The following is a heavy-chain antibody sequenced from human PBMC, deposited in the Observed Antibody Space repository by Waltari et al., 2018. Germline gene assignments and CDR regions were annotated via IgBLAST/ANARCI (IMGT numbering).Heavy chain of an antibody. CDR2: ISWNSGSR. CDR1: GFTFDDYA. V-gene: IGHV3-9*03. CDR3: AKSLDYSSSSGAFDY. Sequence: EVQLVESGGGLVQPGRSLRLSCAASGFTFDDYAMHWVRQAPGKGLEWVSGISWNSGSRGYADSVKGRFTISRDNAKNSLYLQMNSLRAEDMALYYCAKSLDYSSSSGAFDYWGQGTLVTVSS. D-gene: IGHD6-6*01. J-gene: IGHJ4*02.